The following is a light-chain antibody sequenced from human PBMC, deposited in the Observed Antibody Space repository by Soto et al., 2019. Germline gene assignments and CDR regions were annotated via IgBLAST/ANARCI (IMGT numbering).Light chain of an antibody. CDR2: KDI. CDR3: YSAAYNNLL. V-gene: IGLV3-27*01. Sequence: SYELTQPSSVSVSPGQTARITCSGDVLAKKYARWFQQKPGQAPVVVIYKDIERPSGIPERFSGSSSGTTVTLTISGAQVEDEADYYCYSAAYNNLLIGGGTQLTVL. CDR1: VLAKKY. J-gene: IGLJ2*01.